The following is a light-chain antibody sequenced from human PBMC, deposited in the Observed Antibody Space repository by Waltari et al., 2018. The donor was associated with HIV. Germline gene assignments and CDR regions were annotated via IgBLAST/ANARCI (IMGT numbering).Light chain of an antibody. J-gene: IGLJ2*01. CDR3: SSYAGSNNWVV. V-gene: IGLV2-8*01. CDR1: SSDVGGYKY. Sequence: QSALTQPPSASGSPGQSVTISCTGTSSDVGGYKYVSWYQQHPGKPPKLMTYDGSKRPSGVPDRLSGSKSGNTAALTVSGLQAEDEADYYCSSYAGSNNWVVFGGGTKLTVL. CDR2: DGS.